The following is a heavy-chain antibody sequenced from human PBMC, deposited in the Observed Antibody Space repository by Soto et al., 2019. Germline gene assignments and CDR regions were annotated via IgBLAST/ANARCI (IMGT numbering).Heavy chain of an antibody. J-gene: IGHJ6*02. Sequence: ASGKVSCKASGCTFSSYGISWVRQAPGQGLEWMGWISAYNGNTNYAQKLQGRVTMTTDTSTSTAYMELRSLRSDDTAVYYCARDEHSSSCYYYYYGIDVWGQGTTVPVSS. CDR2: ISAYNGNT. CDR3: ARDEHSSSCYYYYYGIDV. D-gene: IGHD6-13*01. V-gene: IGHV1-18*01. CDR1: GCTFSSYG.